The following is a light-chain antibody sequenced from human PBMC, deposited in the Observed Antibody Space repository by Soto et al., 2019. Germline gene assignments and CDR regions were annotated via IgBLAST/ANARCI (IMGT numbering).Light chain of an antibody. J-gene: IGLJ2*01. Sequence: QSVVTQPPSASGTPGQRVTISCSGSASNIGSNTVNWYQQLPGTAPKLLIYSSSHRPSGVPDRISGSKSGTSASLAISCLLFGDEADYYCAAWDVSLNVVVFGGGTKLTVL. CDR1: ASNIGSNT. CDR3: AAWDVSLNVVV. CDR2: SSS. V-gene: IGLV1-44*01.